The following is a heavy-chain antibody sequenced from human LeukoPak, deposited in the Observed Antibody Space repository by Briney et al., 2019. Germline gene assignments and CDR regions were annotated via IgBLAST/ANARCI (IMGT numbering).Heavy chain of an antibody. Sequence: ASVKVSCKASGYTSTSYGISWVRQAPGQGLEWMGWISAYNGNTNYAQKLQGRVTMTTDTSTSTAYMELRSLRSDDTAVYYCARDLRAYCSGGSCSYFDYWGQGTLVTVSS. CDR2: ISAYNGNT. V-gene: IGHV1-18*01. D-gene: IGHD2-15*01. CDR3: ARDLRAYCSGGSCSYFDY. J-gene: IGHJ4*02. CDR1: GYTSTSYG.